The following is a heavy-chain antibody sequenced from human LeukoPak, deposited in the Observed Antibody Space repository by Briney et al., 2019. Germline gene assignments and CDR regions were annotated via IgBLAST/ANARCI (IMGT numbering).Heavy chain of an antibody. V-gene: IGHV3-7*01. J-gene: IGHJ6*02. CDR2: INPDGSAK. D-gene: IGHD3-3*02. CDR1: GFTFSNFW. Sequence: GGSLRLSCAASGFTFSNFWMSWVRQAPGKGLEWVANINPDGSAKYYVDSVKGRFTVSRDNAENSLYLQMNSLRPEDTAVYYCARHFSTYSYGLDVWGQGTTVTVSS. CDR3: ARHFSTYSYGLDV.